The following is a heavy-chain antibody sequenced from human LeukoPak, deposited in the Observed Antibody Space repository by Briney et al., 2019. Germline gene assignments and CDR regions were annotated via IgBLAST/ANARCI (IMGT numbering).Heavy chain of an antibody. J-gene: IGHJ4*02. CDR3: ARGGEEGDYYGLVY. D-gene: IGHD3-10*01. CDR2: ISAYNGNT. V-gene: IGHV1-18*04. CDR1: GYTFTNYG. Sequence: GASVKVSCKASGYTFTNYGISWVRQAPGQGLERMGWISAYNGNTNYAQKVQGRVTMTTDTSTSTAHMELRSLRSDDTAVYYCARGGEEGDYYGLVYWGQGTLVTVSS.